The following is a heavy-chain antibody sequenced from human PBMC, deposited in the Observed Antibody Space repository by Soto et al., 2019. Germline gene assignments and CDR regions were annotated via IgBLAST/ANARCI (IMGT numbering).Heavy chain of an antibody. D-gene: IGHD1-20*01. CDR3: ARWRDAEYNWNDYYYYGMDV. V-gene: IGHV4-34*01. CDR2: INHSGST. CDR1: GGSFSGYY. J-gene: IGHJ6*02. Sequence: TSETLSLTCAVYGGSFSGYYWSWIRQPPGKGLEWIGEINHSGSTNYNPSLKSRVTISVDTSKNQFSLKLSSVTAADTAVYYCARWRDAEYNWNDYYYYGMDVWGQGTTVTVSS.